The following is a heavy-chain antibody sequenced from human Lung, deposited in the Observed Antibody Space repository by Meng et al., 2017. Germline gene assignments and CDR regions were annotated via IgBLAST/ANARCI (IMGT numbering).Heavy chain of an antibody. CDR2: INHSGST. V-gene: IGHV4-34*01. D-gene: IGHD1/OR15-1a*01. J-gene: IGHJ2*01. CDR3: ARPKQANWYFDL. CDR1: GGSFSGYY. Sequence: QGGAGLLKPSGTPSLTCAVYGGSFSGYYWSWIRQPPGKGLEWIGEINHSGSTNYNPSLKSRVTISVDTSKNQFSLKLSSVTAADTAVYYCARPKQANWYFDLWGRGTLVTVSS.